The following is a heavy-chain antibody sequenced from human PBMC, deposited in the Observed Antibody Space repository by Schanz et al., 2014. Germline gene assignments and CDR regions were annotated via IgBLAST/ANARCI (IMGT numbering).Heavy chain of an antibody. CDR2: IDDTGST. D-gene: IGHD3-10*01. Sequence: QLQLQESGPGLVIPSETLSLTCTVSGGSISSSTYYWGWIRQPPGKGPEWIGTIDDTGSTYYTPSRRGRLTMSVDTSKRQLSVQLPSVPAADTAVYYCARLMVPGWFDPWGQGQLVTVSS. CDR1: GGSISSSTYY. V-gene: IGHV4-39*01. J-gene: IGHJ5*02. CDR3: ARLMVPGWFDP.